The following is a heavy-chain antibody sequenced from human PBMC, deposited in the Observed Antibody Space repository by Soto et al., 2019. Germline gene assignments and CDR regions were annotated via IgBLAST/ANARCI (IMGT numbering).Heavy chain of an antibody. CDR1: GFTFSSYG. V-gene: IGHV3-33*01. Sequence: QVQLVESGGGVVQPGRSLRLSCAASGFTFSSYGMHWVRQAPGKGLEWVAVIWYDGSNKYYADSVKGRFTISRDNSKNTLYLQMNSLRAEDTAVYYCARGLRYFDWLSHTYAHKIPDYYYYGMDVWGQGTTVTVSS. CDR3: ARGLRYFDWLSHTYAHKIPDYYYYGMDV. CDR2: IWYDGSNK. D-gene: IGHD3-9*01. J-gene: IGHJ6*02.